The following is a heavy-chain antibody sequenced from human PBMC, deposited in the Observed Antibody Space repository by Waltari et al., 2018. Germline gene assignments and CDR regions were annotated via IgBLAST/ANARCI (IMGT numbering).Heavy chain of an antibody. CDR1: GGSISSSSYY. CDR2: IYYSGST. Sequence: QLQLQESGPGLVKPSETLSLTCTVSGGSISSSSYYWGWIRQPPGKGLEWIGSIYYSGSTYYNPSLKSRVTISVDTSKNQFSLKLSSVTAADTAVYYCARDSHYYYGMDVWGQGTTVTVSS. V-gene: IGHV4-39*07. CDR3: ARDSHYYYGMDV. J-gene: IGHJ6*02.